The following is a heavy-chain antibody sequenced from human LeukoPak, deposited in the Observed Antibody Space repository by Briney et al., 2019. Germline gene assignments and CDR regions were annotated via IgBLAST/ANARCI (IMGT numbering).Heavy chain of an antibody. Sequence: SETLSLTCAVYGGSFSGYYWSWIRQPPGKGLEWIGEINHSGSTNYNPSLKSRVTISVDTSKNQFSLKLSSVTAADTAVYYCARGSRGFDPWGQGILVTVSS. CDR1: GGSFSGYY. J-gene: IGHJ5*02. CDR2: INHSGST. CDR3: ARGSRGFDP. V-gene: IGHV4-34*01.